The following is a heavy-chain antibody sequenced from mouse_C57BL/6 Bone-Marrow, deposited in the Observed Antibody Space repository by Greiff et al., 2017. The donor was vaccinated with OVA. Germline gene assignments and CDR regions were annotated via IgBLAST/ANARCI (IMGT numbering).Heavy chain of an antibody. CDR2: IWSGGST. V-gene: IGHV2-2*01. J-gene: IGHJ4*01. Sequence: QVQLQQSGPGLVQPSQSLSITCTVSGFSLTSYGVHWVRQSPGKGLEWLGVIWSGGSTDYNAAFISRLSISKDNSKSQVFFKMNTLHAHDTAIYYCARGYYYGKYYAMDYWGQGTSVTVSS. CDR1: GFSLTSYG. CDR3: ARGYYYGKYYAMDY. D-gene: IGHD1-1*01.